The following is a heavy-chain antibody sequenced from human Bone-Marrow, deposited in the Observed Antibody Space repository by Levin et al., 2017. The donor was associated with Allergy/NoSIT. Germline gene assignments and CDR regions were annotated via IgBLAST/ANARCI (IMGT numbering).Heavy chain of an antibody. D-gene: IGHD3-3*01. Sequence: GGSLRLSCAASGFTFSSYSMNWVRQAPGKGLEWVSSISSSSSYIYYADSVKGRFTISRDNAKNSLYLQMNSLRAEDTAVYYCARDHDDSQVGWFLEWLSRAEYYFDYWGQGTLVTVSS. V-gene: IGHV3-21*01. CDR2: ISSSSSYI. CDR3: ARDHDDSQVGWFLEWLSRAEYYFDY. J-gene: IGHJ4*02. CDR1: GFTFSSYS.